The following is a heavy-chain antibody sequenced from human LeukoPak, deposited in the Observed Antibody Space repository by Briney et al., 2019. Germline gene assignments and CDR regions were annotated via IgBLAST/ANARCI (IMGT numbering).Heavy chain of an antibody. CDR1: GFTFSSYW. CDR3: ARDQVGPED. CDR2: IKQDGSEK. V-gene: IGHV3-7*01. Sequence: PGGSLRLSCAASGFTFSSYWMSWVRQAPGKRLEWVANIKQDGSEKYYVDSVKGRFTISRDNAKSSLYLQMNSLTAEDTAVYYCARDQVGPEDWGQGTLVTVSS. J-gene: IGHJ4*02. D-gene: IGHD1-26*01.